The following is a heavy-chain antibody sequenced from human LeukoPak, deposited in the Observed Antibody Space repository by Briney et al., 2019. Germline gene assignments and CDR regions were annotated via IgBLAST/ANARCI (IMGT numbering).Heavy chain of an antibody. CDR1: GFTFDDYG. CDR3: ARDGTSNGWSTLGY. D-gene: IGHD6-19*01. J-gene: IGHJ4*02. V-gene: IGHV3-20*04. CDR2: INWNGGST. Sequence: PGGSLRLSCAASGFTFDDYGMSWVRQAPGKGLEWVAGINWNGGSTGYADSVKGRFIISRDNANNSLYLQMNSLRADDTALYYCARDGTSNGWSTLGYWGQGNLVTVSS.